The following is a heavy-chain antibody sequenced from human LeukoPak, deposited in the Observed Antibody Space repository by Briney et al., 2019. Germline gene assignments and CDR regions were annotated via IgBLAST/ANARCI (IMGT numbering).Heavy chain of an antibody. CDR2: IKQDGGEK. V-gene: IGHV3-7*01. Sequence: GGSLRLSCAASGFTFSSYWMSWVRQAPGKGLEWVANIKQDGGEKYYVDSVKGRFTISRDNALNSLYLQTNSLRAEDTAVYYCARDRSVADTYYYGMDVWGQGTTVTVSS. J-gene: IGHJ6*02. CDR3: ARDRSVADTYYYGMDV. CDR1: GFTFSSYW. D-gene: IGHD6-19*01.